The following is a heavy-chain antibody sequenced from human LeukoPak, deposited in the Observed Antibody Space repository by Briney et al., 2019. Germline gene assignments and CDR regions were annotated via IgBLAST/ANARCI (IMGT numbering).Heavy chain of an antibody. J-gene: IGHJ4*02. CDR2: INHSGST. CDR1: GGSFSGYY. V-gene: IGHV4-34*01. CDR3: ARVGEYHLEVDY. Sequence: SETLSLTCAVYGGSFSGYYWSWIRQPPGKELEWIGEINHSGSTNYNPSLKSRVTISVDTSKNQFSLKLSSVTAADTAVYYCARVGEYHLEVDYRGQGTLVTVSS. D-gene: IGHD3-16*01.